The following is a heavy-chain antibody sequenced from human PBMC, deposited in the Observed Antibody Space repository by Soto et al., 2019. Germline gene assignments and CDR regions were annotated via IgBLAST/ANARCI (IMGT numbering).Heavy chain of an antibody. V-gene: IGHV3-33*01. CDR2: IWYDGSNK. D-gene: IGHD2-8*01. Sequence: PGGSLRLSCAASGFTFSSYGMHWVRQAPGKGLEWVAVIWYDGSNKYYADSVKGRFTISRDNSKNTLYLQMNSLRAEDTAVYYCARDRHCTNGVCYSFDYWGQGTLVTVSS. CDR3: ARDRHCTNGVCYSFDY. J-gene: IGHJ4*02. CDR1: GFTFSSYG.